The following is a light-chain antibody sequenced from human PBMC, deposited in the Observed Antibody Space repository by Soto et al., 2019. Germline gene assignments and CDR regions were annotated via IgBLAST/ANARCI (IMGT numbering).Light chain of an antibody. CDR2: GAS. CDR1: QSISSY. J-gene: IGKJ4*01. V-gene: IGKV1-39*01. Sequence: DIQMTQSPSSLSASVGDRVTITCRASQSISSYLNWYQQKPGKAPNLLIYGASSLQSGVPSRFSGSGSGTDFTLTISSLQPEDFATYYCQQRYSTPLTFGGGTKVEIK. CDR3: QQRYSTPLT.